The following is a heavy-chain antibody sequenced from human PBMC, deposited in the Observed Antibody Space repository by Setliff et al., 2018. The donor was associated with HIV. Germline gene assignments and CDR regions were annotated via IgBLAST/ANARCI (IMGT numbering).Heavy chain of an antibody. CDR2: IYFGGSS. V-gene: IGHV4-59*05. D-gene: IGHD6-19*01. Sequence: SETLSLTCIVSGGSMRDNYWSWIRQSPGEGLEWIGSIYFGGSSHYNPSLESRVTISVDTSRSSFSLKLTSVTVADTALYYCATLQSRGWPHEIEYWGQGTLVTVSS. J-gene: IGHJ4*02. CDR1: GGSMRDNY. CDR3: ATLQSRGWPHEIEY.